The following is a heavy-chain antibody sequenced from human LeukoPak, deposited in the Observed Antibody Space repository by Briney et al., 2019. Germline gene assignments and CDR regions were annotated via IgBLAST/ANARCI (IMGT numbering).Heavy chain of an antibody. Sequence: PSETLSLTCTVSGGSISNYYWSWIRQPPGKGLEWIGYIYYSGSTNYNPSLKSRVTISVDTSKNQFSLKLSSVTAADTAVYYCTSYYYDSRNWFDPWGQGTLVTVSS. J-gene: IGHJ5*02. V-gene: IGHV4-59*01. CDR1: GGSISNYY. CDR2: IYYSGST. D-gene: IGHD3-22*01. CDR3: TSYYYDSRNWFDP.